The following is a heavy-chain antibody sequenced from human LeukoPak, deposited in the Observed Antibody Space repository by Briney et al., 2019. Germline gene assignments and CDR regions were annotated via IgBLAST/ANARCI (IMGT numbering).Heavy chain of an antibody. CDR3: ARTVVVVAATHGLGDY. V-gene: IGHV3-23*01. CDR2: ISGSGGST. D-gene: IGHD2-15*01. CDR1: GFTFSSYA. Sequence: GGSLRLSCAASGFTFSSYAMSGVRQAPGGGVEWGSAISGSGGSTYYADSVKGRFTIFREISKNTLYLQMNSLRAEDTAVYYCARTVVVVAATHGLGDYWGQGTMVTVSS. J-gene: IGHJ4*02.